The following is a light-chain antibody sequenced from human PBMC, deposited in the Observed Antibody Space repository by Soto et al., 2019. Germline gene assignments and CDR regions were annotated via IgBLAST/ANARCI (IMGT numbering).Light chain of an antibody. CDR3: QQYINWPVT. CDR1: QSVSSN. V-gene: IGKV3-15*01. CDR2: GAS. Sequence: EIVMTQSPATLSVSPGERATLSCRASQSVSSNLGWYQQKPGQAPRLLIYGASTRATGIPARFSGSGSGTEFTLTISSLQSEDFAVYYCQQYINWPVTFGQGTKVEIK. J-gene: IGKJ1*01.